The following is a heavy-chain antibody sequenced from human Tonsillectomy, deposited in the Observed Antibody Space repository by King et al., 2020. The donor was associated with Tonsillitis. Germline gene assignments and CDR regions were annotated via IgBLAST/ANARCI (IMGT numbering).Heavy chain of an antibody. CDR1: GFTFISYG. CDR2: IWYDGSNT. J-gene: IGHJ6*02. V-gene: IGHV3-33*01. Sequence: VQLVESGGGVVQPGRSLRLSCAASGFTFISYGMHWVRQAPGKGLEWVAVIWYDGSNTYYADSVKGRCTISRDNSKNTLYLQMNSLRAEDTAVYYCAGHSSPYSRYYYGMDVWGQGTTVTVSS. CDR3: AGHSSPYSRYYYGMDV. D-gene: IGHD5-18*01.